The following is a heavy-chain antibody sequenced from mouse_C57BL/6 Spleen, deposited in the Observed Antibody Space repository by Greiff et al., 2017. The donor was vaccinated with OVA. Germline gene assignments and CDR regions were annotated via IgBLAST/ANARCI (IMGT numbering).Heavy chain of an antibody. CDR2: IDPSDSYT. D-gene: IGHD4-1*01. J-gene: IGHJ2*01. CDR3: ARSRVNWDVDY. CDR1: GYTFTSYW. V-gene: IGHV1-69*01. Sequence: VQLQQPGAELVMPGASVKLSCKASGYTFTSYWMHWVKQRPGQGLEWIGEIDPSDSYTNYNQKFKGKSTLTVDKSSSTAYMQLSSLTSEDSAVYYCARSRVNWDVDYWGQGTTLTVSS.